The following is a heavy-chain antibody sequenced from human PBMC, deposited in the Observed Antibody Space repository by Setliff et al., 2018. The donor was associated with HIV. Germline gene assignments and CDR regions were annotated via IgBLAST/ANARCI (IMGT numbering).Heavy chain of an antibody. D-gene: IGHD3-16*01. J-gene: IGHJ4*02. CDR1: GFTVSSNY. CDR2: IYSGGST. V-gene: IGHV3-53*01. Sequence: GGSLRLSCAASGFTVSSNYMSWVRQAPGKGLEWVSVIYSGGSTYYADSVKGRFTISRDNSRNMLYLQMNSLRAEDTAVYYCANPPLKGHLGVGFDYWGQGTQVTVPQ. CDR3: ANPPLKGHLGVGFDY.